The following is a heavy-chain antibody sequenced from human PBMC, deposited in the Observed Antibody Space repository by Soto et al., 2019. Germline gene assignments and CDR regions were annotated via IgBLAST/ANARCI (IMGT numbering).Heavy chain of an antibody. CDR3: ARDWYPRFDP. CDR1: GYSFSSYG. CDR2: INPSSKET. V-gene: IGHV1-18*01. D-gene: IGHD6-13*01. J-gene: IGHJ5*02. Sequence: QVLLVQSGPEVKKPGASMKVSCKASGYSFSSYGITWVRQAPGRGLEWMGWINPSSKETNYAQRFQGRVTVTTDTSTTTAYIDLRNLKYDDPAVYYCARDWYPRFDPWGPGTLVTVSS.